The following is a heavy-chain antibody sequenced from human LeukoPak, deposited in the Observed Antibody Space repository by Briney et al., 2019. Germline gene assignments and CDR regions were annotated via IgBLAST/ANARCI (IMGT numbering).Heavy chain of an antibody. D-gene: IGHD3-9*01. CDR3: ARGEHYDILTGYPMGFDP. Sequence: GGSLRLPCAASGFTVSSNYMSWVRQAPGKGLEWVSVIYSGGSTYYADSVKGRFTISRDNSKNTLYLQMNSLRAEDTAVYYCARGEHYDILTGYPMGFDPWGQGTLVTVSS. CDR1: GFTVSSNY. J-gene: IGHJ5*02. CDR2: IYSGGST. V-gene: IGHV3-66*01.